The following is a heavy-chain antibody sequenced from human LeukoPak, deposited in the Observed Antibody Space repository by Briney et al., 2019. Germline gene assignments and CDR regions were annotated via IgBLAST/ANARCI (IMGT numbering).Heavy chain of an antibody. CDR1: GFTFSDCD. D-gene: IGHD6-13*01. J-gene: IGHJ4*02. CDR3: GRAFPPLRTAAAGDY. V-gene: IGHV3-21*01. Sequence: GGSLRLSCTASGFTFSDCDMNWVSQAPGKGLEWVSSISYRTSHIYSADSVKGRFTISRDNAKNSLYLQMDSLRAEDTAVYFCGRAFPPLRTAAAGDYWGQGTLVTVSS. CDR2: ISYRTSHI.